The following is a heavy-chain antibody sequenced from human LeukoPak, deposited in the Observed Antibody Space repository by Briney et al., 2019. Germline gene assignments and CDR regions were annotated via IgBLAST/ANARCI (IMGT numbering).Heavy chain of an antibody. CDR1: GFPFSSYW. D-gene: IGHD5-24*01. V-gene: IGHV3-7*04. J-gene: IGHJ4*02. Sequence: PGGSLRLSCAASGFPFSSYWMTWVRQAPGKGLEWVANIKQDGSKKSYVDSVKGRFTISRDNAKNSLYLQMNSLRAEDTAIYYCTRVGYIDEGIDYWGQGTLATVSS. CDR2: IKQDGSKK. CDR3: TRVGYIDEGIDY.